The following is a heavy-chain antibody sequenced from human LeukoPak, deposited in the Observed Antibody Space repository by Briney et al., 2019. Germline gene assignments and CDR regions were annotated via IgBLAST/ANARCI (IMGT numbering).Heavy chain of an antibody. Sequence: GASVKVSCKASGGTFISYAISWVRQAPGQGLEWMGGIIPIFGTANYAQKFQGRVTMTRDTSTSTVYMELSSLRSEDTAVYYCARGDAGSSWYISWCDYWGQGTLVTVSS. CDR3: ARGDAGSSWYISWCDY. CDR1: GGTFISYA. V-gene: IGHV1-69*05. D-gene: IGHD6-13*01. CDR2: IIPIFGTA. J-gene: IGHJ4*02.